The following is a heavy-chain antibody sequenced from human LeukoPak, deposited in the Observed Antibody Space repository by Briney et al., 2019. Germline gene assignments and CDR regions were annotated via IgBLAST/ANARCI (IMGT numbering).Heavy chain of an antibody. CDR2: ISAYNGNT. CDR3: ARGDYYDSSGYFPGMNY. CDR1: GYTFTNYA. V-gene: IGHV1-18*01. Sequence: ASVKVSCKASGYTFTNYAITWVRQAPGQGLERMGWISAYNGNTNYARKFQGRVTMTTDTSTSTAYMELRSLRSDDTAVYFCARGDYYDSSGYFPGMNYWGQGTLVTVSS. D-gene: IGHD3-22*01. J-gene: IGHJ4*02.